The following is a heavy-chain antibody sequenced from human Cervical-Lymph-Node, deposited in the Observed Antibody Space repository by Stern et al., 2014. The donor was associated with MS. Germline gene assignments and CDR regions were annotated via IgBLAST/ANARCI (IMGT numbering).Heavy chain of an antibody. CDR2: ISWNRGST. CDR3: AKDIGMGILANSYVMDV. Sequence: EVQLVESGGGLVQPGRSLRLSCAASGFIFDDYAMHWVRQGPGKGLEGVSGISWNRGSTGYGDSVKGRFTISRDNAKNSLYLQMNSLRAEDTALYYCAKDIGMGILANSYVMDVWGQGTTVTVSS. J-gene: IGHJ6*02. V-gene: IGHV3-9*01. D-gene: IGHD6-13*01. CDR1: GFIFDDYA.